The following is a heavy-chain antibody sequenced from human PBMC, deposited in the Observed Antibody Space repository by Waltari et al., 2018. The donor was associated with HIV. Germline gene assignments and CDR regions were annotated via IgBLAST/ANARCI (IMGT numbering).Heavy chain of an antibody. D-gene: IGHD3-10*01. CDR3: TRQGGDIYYYYYGMDV. CDR2: MRSKANSYAT. V-gene: IGHV3-73*01. Sequence: EVQLVESGGGLVQPGGSLKLSCAASGFPFSGSAMHWVRQASGKGRAFFRRMRSKANSYATAYAASVKGRFTISRDDSKNTAYLQMNSLKTEDTAVYYCTRQGGDIYYYYYGMDVWGQGTTVTVSS. CDR1: GFPFSGSA. J-gene: IGHJ6*02.